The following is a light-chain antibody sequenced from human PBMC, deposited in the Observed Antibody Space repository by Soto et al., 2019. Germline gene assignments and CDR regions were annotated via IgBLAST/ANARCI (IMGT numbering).Light chain of an antibody. Sequence: DIQMTQSPSTLSASVGDRVTITCRASQSISGCLAWYQQKPGKAPKLLIYKASALESGVPSRFSGSGSGTEFTLTISTLLPDDFATGYCHHPWTFGQGTKV. CDR3: HHPWT. CDR2: KAS. J-gene: IGKJ1*01. V-gene: IGKV1-5*03. CDR1: QSISGC.